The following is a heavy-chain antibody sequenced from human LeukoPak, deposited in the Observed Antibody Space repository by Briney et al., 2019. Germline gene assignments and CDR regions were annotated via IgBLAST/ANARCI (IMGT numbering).Heavy chain of an antibody. V-gene: IGHV3-66*02. Sequence: PGGSLRLSCAASGFTVSSNYMSWVRQAPGKGLEWVSVIYSGGSTYYADSVKGRFTISRDNSKNTLYLQVNSLRAEDTAVYYCARDREYDFWSGYFYNWGQGTLVTVSS. CDR1: GFTVSSNY. J-gene: IGHJ4*02. CDR3: ARDREYDFWSGYFYN. D-gene: IGHD3-3*01. CDR2: IYSGGST.